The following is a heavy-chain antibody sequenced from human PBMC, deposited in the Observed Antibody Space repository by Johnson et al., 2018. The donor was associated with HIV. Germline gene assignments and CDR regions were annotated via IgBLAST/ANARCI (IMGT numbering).Heavy chain of an antibody. V-gene: IGHV3-9*01. J-gene: IGHJ3*02. CDR2: ISWNSGSI. D-gene: IGHD6-13*01. CDR1: GFTFDDYA. Sequence: VHLVESGGGLVQPGRSLRLSCAASGFTFDDYAMHWVRQAPGKGLEWVSGISWNSGSIGYEDSVKGRFNISRDNAKNSLYLQMNRLRAEDTALYYCAKGRLRIAPHAFDIWGQGTMVTVSS. CDR3: AKGRLRIAPHAFDI.